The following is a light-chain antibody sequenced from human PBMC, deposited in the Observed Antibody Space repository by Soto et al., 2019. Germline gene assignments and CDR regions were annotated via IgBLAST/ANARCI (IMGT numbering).Light chain of an antibody. CDR3: QSYDSSLSGWV. Sequence: QSVLTQPPSASGTPGQRVTISCSGGTSNIGSNTVNWYQQLPGTAPKLLIYSDNQRPSGVPDRFSGSKSGTSASLAISGLQSEDEADYYCQSYDSSLSGWVFGGGTKLTVL. CDR2: SDN. J-gene: IGLJ3*02. CDR1: TSNIGSNT. V-gene: IGLV1-44*01.